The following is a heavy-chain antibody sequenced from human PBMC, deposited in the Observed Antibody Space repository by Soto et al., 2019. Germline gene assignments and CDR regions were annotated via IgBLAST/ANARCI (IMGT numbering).Heavy chain of an antibody. CDR2: ISGSGGRT. V-gene: IGHV3-23*01. D-gene: IGHD3-22*01. CDR3: TRGQNFYDIDF. J-gene: IGHJ4*02. Sequence: PGGSLRLSCAASGFTFSSYAMSWVRQAPGKGLEWVSTISGSGGRTYYADSVKGRFTISRDNSKNTLYLQMNSLRAEDTAVYYCTRGQNFYDIDFWGQGALVTVS. CDR1: GFTFSSYA.